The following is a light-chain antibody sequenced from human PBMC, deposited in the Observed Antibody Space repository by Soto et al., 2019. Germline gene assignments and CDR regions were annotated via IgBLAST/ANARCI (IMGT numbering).Light chain of an antibody. CDR3: QQYGSSPLFT. Sequence: EIVLTQSPGTLSLSPGERATLSCRASQSVSTTYLAWYQQKPGQAPRLLIYGASSMATGIPDRFSGSGSGTDFSFTISRLEPEDFAVYYCQQYGSSPLFTFGPGTKVDI. CDR2: GAS. CDR1: QSVSTTY. V-gene: IGKV3-20*01. J-gene: IGKJ3*01.